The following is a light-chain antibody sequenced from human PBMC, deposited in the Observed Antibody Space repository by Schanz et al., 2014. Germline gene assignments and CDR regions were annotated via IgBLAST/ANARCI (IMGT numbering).Light chain of an antibody. CDR2: GAS. CDR1: QSITSF. Sequence: DIQMTQSPSSLSASVGDRVTISCRASQSITSFLNWYQHKPGRAPKLLIFGASSLQSGVPSRFSGSGSGTEFTLTISSLQPDDFATYYCQQYNSYSPYTFGQGTKLEIK. J-gene: IGKJ2*01. V-gene: IGKV1-5*01. CDR3: QQYNSYSPYT.